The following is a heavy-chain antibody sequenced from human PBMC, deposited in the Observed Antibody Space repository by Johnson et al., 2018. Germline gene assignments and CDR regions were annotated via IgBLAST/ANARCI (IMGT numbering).Heavy chain of an antibody. CDR1: GFTFSSYW. J-gene: IGHJ3*02. D-gene: IGHD1-1*01. V-gene: IGHV3-7*04. Sequence: QPVESLGGLVQPGGFLLLSAAASGFTFSSYWMSWVRQAPGKGLEWVANINQDGNEKYYADSVTGRFTISRDNSKNTLYLQMNSLRAEDTAVYYCARVSHQLNAFDIWGQGTMVTVSS. CDR2: INQDGNEK. CDR3: ARVSHQLNAFDI.